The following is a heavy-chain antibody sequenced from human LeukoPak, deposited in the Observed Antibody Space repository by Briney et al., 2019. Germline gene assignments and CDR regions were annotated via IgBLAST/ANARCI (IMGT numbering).Heavy chain of an antibody. J-gene: IGHJ6*03. Sequence: PSETLSLTCTVSGYSISSGYYWGWIRQPPGKGLEWIGSIYHSGSTYYNPSLKSRVTISVDTSKNQFSLKLSSVTAVDTAVYYCASPAMAFIDQGRYNYYYYMDVWGKGTTVTVSS. CDR2: IYHSGST. V-gene: IGHV4-38-2*02. D-gene: IGHD5-18*01. CDR1: GYSISSGYY. CDR3: ASPAMAFIDQGRYNYYYYMDV.